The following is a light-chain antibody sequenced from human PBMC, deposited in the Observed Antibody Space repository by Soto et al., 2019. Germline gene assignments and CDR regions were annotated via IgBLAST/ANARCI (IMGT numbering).Light chain of an antibody. CDR3: SSYTSSSTYV. J-gene: IGLJ1*01. CDR1: SSDVGGYNY. CDR2: EVS. Sequence: QSALTQPASVSGSPGQSITISCTGTSSDVGGYNYVSWYQQYPGKAPKLMIYEVSNRPSGFSNRFSGSKSGNTASLTISGLQAEDEADYYCSSYTSSSTYVFGTGTQLTVL. V-gene: IGLV2-14*01.